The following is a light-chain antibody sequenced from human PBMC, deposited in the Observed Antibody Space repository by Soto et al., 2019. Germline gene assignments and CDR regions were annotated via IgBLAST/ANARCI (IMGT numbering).Light chain of an antibody. V-gene: IGKV1-33*01. CDR2: DAS. J-gene: IGKJ4*01. CDR3: QQYDNLPLT. CDR1: QDISNY. Sequence: DIPMTQSPSSLSASVGDRVTITCQASQDISNYLNWYQQKAGKAPELLIYDASNLETGVPSRFSGSGSGTDFTFTISSLQPEDIATYYCQQYDNLPLTFGGGTKVEIK.